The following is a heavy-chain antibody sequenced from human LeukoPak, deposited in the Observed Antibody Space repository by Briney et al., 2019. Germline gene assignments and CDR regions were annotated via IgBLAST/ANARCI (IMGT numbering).Heavy chain of an antibody. J-gene: IGHJ5*02. Sequence: SETLSLTCTVSGGSISSYYWSWIRQPPGKGLEWIGYIYYSGSANYNPSLKSRVTISVDTSKNQFPLKLSSVTAADTALYYCAIYAGSYPWFDPWGQGTLVTVSS. CDR3: AIYAGSYPWFDP. V-gene: IGHV4-59*01. CDR2: IYYSGSA. D-gene: IGHD3-10*01. CDR1: GGSISSYY.